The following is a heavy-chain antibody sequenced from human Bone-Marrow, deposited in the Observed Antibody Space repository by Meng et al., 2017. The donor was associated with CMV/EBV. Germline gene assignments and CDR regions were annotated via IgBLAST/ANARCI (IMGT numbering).Heavy chain of an antibody. CDR3: ASRVVVPAAIPRGVYYYGMDV. Sequence: SVKVSCKASGGTFSSYTISWVRQAPGQGLEWMGRIIPILGIANYAQKFQGRVTITADKSTSTAYMELSSLRSEDTAVYYCASRVVVPAAIPRGVYYYGMDVWGQGTKVTVSS. J-gene: IGHJ6*02. V-gene: IGHV1-69*02. CDR1: GGTFSSYT. CDR2: IIPILGIA. D-gene: IGHD2-2*02.